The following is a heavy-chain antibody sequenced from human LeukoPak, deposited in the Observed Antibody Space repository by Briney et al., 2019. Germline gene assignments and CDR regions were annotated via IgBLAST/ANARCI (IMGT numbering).Heavy chain of an antibody. CDR2: LYYSGNT. V-gene: IGHV4-39*02. J-gene: IGHJ2*01. Sequence: SETLSLTCIVSGDSISSSSYYWGWIRQPPGKGLEWIGSLYYSGNTYYNPSLKSRVTISVDTSKNQFSLKLSSVTAADTAVYYCARDSYDYGGNSELWYFDLWGRGTLVTVSS. CDR3: ARDSYDYGGNSELWYFDL. CDR1: GDSISSSSYY. D-gene: IGHD4-23*01.